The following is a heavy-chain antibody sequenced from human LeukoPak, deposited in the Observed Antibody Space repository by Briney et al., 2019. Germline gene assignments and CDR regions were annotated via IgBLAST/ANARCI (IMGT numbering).Heavy chain of an antibody. D-gene: IGHD3-16*02. CDR2: ISGSGGSR. CDR1: GFTVSSNY. Sequence: GGSLRLSCAASGFTVSSNYMSWVRQAPGKGLEWVSGISGSGGSRDYADSVKGRFTISRDNSKNTLYLQMDSLRVEDTAVYYCAKPRWRSHFDYWGQGTLVTVSS. V-gene: IGHV3-23*01. J-gene: IGHJ4*02. CDR3: AKPRWRSHFDY.